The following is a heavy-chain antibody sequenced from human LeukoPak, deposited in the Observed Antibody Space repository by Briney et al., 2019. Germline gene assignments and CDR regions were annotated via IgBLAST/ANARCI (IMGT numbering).Heavy chain of an antibody. CDR3: AKMKGHPLPKYYMDV. V-gene: IGHV3-23*01. J-gene: IGHJ6*01. CDR1: GLTFSGFA. D-gene: IGHD1-26*01. CDR2: ISGSGENT. Sequence: GGSLRLSCAASGLTFSGFAMSWARRTPGKGLEWLSGISGSGENTLYADSVKGRFTISRDNSKNTLYLEMNSLRAEDTAIYYCAKMKGHPLPKYYMDVWGQGTTVTVSS.